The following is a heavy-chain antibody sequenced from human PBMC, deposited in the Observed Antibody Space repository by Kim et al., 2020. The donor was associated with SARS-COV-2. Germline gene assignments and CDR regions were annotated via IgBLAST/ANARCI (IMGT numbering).Heavy chain of an antibody. CDR2: IYYSGST. CDR3: ARQYCTNGVCYPWDY. CDR1: GGSISSSSYY. J-gene: IGHJ4*02. V-gene: IGHV4-39*01. Sequence: SETLSLTCTVSGGSISSSSYYWGWIRQPPGKGLEWIGSIYYSGSTYYNPSLKSRVTISVDTSKNQFSLKLSSVTAADTAVYYCARQYCTNGVCYPWDYWGQGTLVTVSS. D-gene: IGHD2-8*01.